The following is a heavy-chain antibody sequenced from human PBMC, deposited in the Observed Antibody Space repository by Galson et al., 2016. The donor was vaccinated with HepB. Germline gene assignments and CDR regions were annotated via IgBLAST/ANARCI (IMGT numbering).Heavy chain of an antibody. CDR3: ARDPWGAAAGTVLYY. D-gene: IGHD6-13*01. CDR2: ISYDGSNK. CDR1: GFTFSSYT. V-gene: IGHV3-30-3*01. Sequence: SLRLSCAASGFTFSSYTMHWVRQAPGKGLEWVAVISYDGSNKYYADSVKGRFTISRDNSKNTLYLQMNSLRAEDTAVYYCARDPWGAAAGTVLYYWGQGTLVTVSS. J-gene: IGHJ4*02.